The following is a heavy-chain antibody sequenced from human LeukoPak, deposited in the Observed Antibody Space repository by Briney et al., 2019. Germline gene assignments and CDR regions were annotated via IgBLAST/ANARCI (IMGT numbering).Heavy chain of an antibody. CDR3: ARHALTWAVATHYFDY. V-gene: IGHV3-21*01. Sequence: GGSLRLSCAASGFTFSSYSMNWVRQAPGKGLEWVSSISSSSSYIYYADSVKGRFTISRDNAKNSLYLQMNSLRAEDTAVYYCARHALTWAVATHYFDYWGQGTLVTVSS. CDR1: GFTFSSYS. D-gene: IGHD6-19*01. J-gene: IGHJ4*02. CDR2: ISSSSSYI.